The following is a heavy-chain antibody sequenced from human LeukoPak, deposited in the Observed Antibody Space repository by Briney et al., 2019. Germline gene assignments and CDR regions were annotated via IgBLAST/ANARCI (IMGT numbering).Heavy chain of an antibody. CDR1: ARAFRRYA. Sequence: ASVKVSSKAPARAFRRYAITWVRHAPGQELEWMGRINPILGIANYAQKSQGRVTITADKSTSTAYMELSSLRSEDTAVYYCAIGGYSVRCLLYSWGQGTLVTVSS. V-gene: IGHV1-69*04. CDR3: AIGGYSVRCLLYS. J-gene: IGHJ4*02. D-gene: IGHD5/OR15-5a*01. CDR2: INPILGIA.